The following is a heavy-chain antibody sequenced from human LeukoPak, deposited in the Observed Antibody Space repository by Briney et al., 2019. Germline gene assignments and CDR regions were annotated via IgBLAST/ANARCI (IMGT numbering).Heavy chain of an antibody. J-gene: IGHJ4*02. CDR2: INHSGST. V-gene: IGHV4-34*01. CDR3: AREVGLVGATDY. D-gene: IGHD1-26*01. CDR1: GGSFSGYY. Sequence: SETLSLTCAVYGGSFSGYYWSWIRQPPGKGLEWIGEINHSGSTNYNPSLKSRVTISVDTSKNQFSLKLSSVTAADTAVYYCAREVGLVGATDYWGQGTLVTVSS.